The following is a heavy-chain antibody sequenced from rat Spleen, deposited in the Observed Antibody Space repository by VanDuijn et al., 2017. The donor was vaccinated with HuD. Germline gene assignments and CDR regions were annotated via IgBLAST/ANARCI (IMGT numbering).Heavy chain of an antibody. CDR1: GFSLTSYN. Sequence: QVQLKESGPGLVQPSQTLSLTCTVSGFSLTSYNVHWVRQPTGKGLEWMGIIWTGGSTDYNSALKSRLSISRDTSKNQVFLKMNSLQSEDTTTYYCARDDGSYLGVMDAWGQGASVTVSS. CDR3: ARDDGSYLGVMDA. V-gene: IGHV2-30*01. J-gene: IGHJ4*01. D-gene: IGHD1-3*01. CDR2: IWTGGST.